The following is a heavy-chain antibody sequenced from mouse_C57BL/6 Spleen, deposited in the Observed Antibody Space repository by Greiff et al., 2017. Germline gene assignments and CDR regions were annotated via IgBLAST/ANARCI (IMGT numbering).Heavy chain of an antibody. CDR3: ARRGYDGFWYFDV. D-gene: IGHD2-3*01. V-gene: IGHV1-47*01. J-gene: IGHJ1*03. CDR1: GYTFTTYP. CDR2: FHPYNDDT. Sequence: VQLQESGAELVKPGASVKMSCKASGYTFTTYPIEWMKQNHGKSLEWIGNFHPYNDDTKYNEKFKGKATLTVEKSSSTVYLELSRLTSDDSAVYYCARRGYDGFWYFDVWGTGTTVTVSS.